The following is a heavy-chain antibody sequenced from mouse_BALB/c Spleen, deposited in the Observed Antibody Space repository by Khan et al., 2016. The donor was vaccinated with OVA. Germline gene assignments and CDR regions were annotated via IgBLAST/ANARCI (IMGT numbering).Heavy chain of an antibody. CDR2: ISSDGDYT. CDR3: ARSPYGNFAY. D-gene: IGHD2-1*01. V-gene: IGHV5-9-3*01. Sequence: EVKLVESGGGLVKPGGSLKLSCAVSGFTFSTFAMSWVRQTPEKRLEWVATISSDGDYTFYPDIVTGRFTISRDNAKNNLYLQMSSLRSEDTAMYYCARSPYGNFAYWGQGTLVTVSA. CDR1: GFTFSTFA. J-gene: IGHJ3*01.